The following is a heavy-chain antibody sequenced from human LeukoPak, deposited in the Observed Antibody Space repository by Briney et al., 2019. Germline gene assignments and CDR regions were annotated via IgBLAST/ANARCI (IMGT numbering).Heavy chain of an antibody. CDR3: ARSYSRDFFTDY. J-gene: IGHJ4*02. Sequence: PSETLSLTCSVSGGSISSHYWNWVRQPPGKGLEWIGYISHSGSTNYNPSLKSRVTISIDTSKNQFSLRLSSATAADTAVYYCARSYSRDFFTDYWGQGTLVTVSS. CDR1: GGSISSHY. D-gene: IGHD6-13*01. CDR2: ISHSGST. V-gene: IGHV4-59*11.